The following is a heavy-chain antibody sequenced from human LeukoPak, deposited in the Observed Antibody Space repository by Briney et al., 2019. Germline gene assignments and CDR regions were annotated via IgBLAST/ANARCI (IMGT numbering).Heavy chain of an antibody. D-gene: IGHD6-19*01. Sequence: SETLSLTCTVSGGSISSSSYYWGWIRQPPGKGLEWIGSIYYSGSTYYNPSLKSRVTISVDTSKNQFSLKLSSVTAADTAVYYCARPLQTQWHDDAFDIWGQGTMVTVSS. CDR2: IYYSGST. CDR1: GGSISSSSYY. J-gene: IGHJ3*02. V-gene: IGHV4-39*07. CDR3: ARPLQTQWHDDAFDI.